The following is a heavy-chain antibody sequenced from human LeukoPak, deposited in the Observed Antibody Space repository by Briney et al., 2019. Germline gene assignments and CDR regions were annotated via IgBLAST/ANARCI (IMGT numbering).Heavy chain of an antibody. D-gene: IGHD6-19*01. CDR3: ASTAGSSGWLELYYYYGMGV. V-gene: IGHV1-24*01. CDR1: GYTLTELS. J-gene: IGHJ6*02. Sequence: ASVKVSCKVSGYTLTELSMHWVRQAPGKGLEWMGGFDPEDGETIYAQKFQGRVTMTEDTSTDTAYMELSSLRSDDTAVYYCASTAGSSGWLELYYYYGMGVWGQGTTVTVSS. CDR2: FDPEDGET.